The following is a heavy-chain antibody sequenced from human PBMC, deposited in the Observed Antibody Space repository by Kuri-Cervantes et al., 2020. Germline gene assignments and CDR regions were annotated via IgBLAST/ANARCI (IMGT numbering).Heavy chain of an antibody. D-gene: IGHD4-17*01. V-gene: IGHV4-34*01. Sequence: SETLSLTCAVYGGSFSGYYWSWIRQSPGKGLEWIGEINHSGSTNYNPSLKSRVTISVDTSKNQFSLKLSSMTAADTAVYYCARLDYGYWVFDYWGQGTLVTVSS. CDR3: ARLDYGYWVFDY. CDR2: INHSGST. CDR1: GGSFSGYY. J-gene: IGHJ4*02.